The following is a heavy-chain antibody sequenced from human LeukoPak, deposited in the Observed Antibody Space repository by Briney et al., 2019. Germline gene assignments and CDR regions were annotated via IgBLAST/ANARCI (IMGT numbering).Heavy chain of an antibody. CDR3: ARATNGNGRISLSGNSHFFDL. V-gene: IGHV1-69*13. CDR1: GGTFSSYA. Sequence: SVKVSCKASGGTFSSYAISWVRQAPGQGLEWMGGIIPFFGTTNYAQKFQDRVTIIADESTSTGYMELSSLRSEDTAMYYCARATNGNGRISLSGNSHFFDLWGQGTLVTVSS. J-gene: IGHJ4*02. D-gene: IGHD2-8*01. CDR2: IIPFFGTT.